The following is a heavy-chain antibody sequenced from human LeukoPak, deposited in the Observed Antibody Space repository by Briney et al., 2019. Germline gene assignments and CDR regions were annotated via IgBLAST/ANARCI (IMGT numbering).Heavy chain of an antibody. Sequence: PGGSLRLSCAASGFTVSSNYMSWVRQAPGKGLEWGSVIYSGGSTYYADSVKGRFTISRDNSKNTLYLQMNSLRAEDTAVYYCASGIAAALFDYWGQGTLVTVSS. CDR1: GFTVSSNY. J-gene: IGHJ4*02. D-gene: IGHD6-13*01. V-gene: IGHV3-53*01. CDR3: ASGIAAALFDY. CDR2: IYSGGST.